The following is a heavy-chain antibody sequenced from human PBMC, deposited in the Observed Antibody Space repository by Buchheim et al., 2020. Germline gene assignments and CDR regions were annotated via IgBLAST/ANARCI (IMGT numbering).Heavy chain of an antibody. CDR3: TRAVVETYFDS. CDR1: GFSFSSYW. D-gene: IGHD4-23*01. Sequence: EVKLVESGGGYVLRGGSLSLSCEASGFSFSSYWMHWVRHVPGKGLEWVSHVNNDGSSATYADSVKGRFTISRDNARNILYLQMNSLRAEDTAVYYCTRAVVETYFDSWGQGTL. CDR2: VNNDGSSA. V-gene: IGHV3-74*03. J-gene: IGHJ4*02.